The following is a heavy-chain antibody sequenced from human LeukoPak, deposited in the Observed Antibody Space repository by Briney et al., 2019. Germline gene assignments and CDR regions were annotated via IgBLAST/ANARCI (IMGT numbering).Heavy chain of an antibody. CDR3: ARDFDYGDPFDY. CDR1: GYTFTSYG. CDR2: ISAYNGNT. D-gene: IGHD4-17*01. V-gene: IGHV1-18*01. J-gene: IGHJ4*02. Sequence: ASVRVSCKASGYTFTSYGISWVRQAPGQGLEWMGWISAYNGNTNYAQKLQGRVTMTTDTSTSTAYMELRSLRSDDTAVYYCARDFDYGDPFDYWGQGTLVTVSS.